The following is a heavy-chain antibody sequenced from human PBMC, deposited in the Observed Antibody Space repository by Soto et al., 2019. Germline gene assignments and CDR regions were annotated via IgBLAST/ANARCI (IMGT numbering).Heavy chain of an antibody. D-gene: IGHD6-19*01. CDR2: ISANSGDT. V-gene: IGHV1-18*04. CDR1: GYTFTGYY. Sequence: ASVKVSCKASGYTFTGYYMHWVRQAPGQGLEWMGWISANSGDTNYAQKLQGRVTMTTDTSTSTAYMELRSLRSDDTAVYYCARFEVVAGNKTFDYWGQGTLVTVSS. J-gene: IGHJ4*02. CDR3: ARFEVVAGNKTFDY.